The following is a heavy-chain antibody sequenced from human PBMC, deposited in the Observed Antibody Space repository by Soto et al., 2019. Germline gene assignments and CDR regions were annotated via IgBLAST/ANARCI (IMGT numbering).Heavy chain of an antibody. V-gene: IGHV3-33*01. D-gene: IGHD3-22*01. J-gene: IGHJ6*02. CDR3: ARDYYDSSGFSYYYYYGMDV. Sequence: GGSLRLSCAASGFTFSSHGMHWVRQAPGKGLEWVAVIWYDGSNKYYADSVKGRFTISRDNSKNTLYLQMNSLRAEDTAVYYCARDYYDSSGFSYYYYYGMDVWGQGTTVTVSS. CDR2: IWYDGSNK. CDR1: GFTFSSHG.